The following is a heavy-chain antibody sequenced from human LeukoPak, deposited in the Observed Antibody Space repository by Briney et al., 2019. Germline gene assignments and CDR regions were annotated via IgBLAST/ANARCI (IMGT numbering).Heavy chain of an antibody. Sequence: GGSLRLSCAAPGFTFSSYWMSWVRQAPGKGLEWVANIKQDGSEKYYVDSVKGRFTISRDNAKNSLYLQMNSLRAEDTAVYYCARVRCGDCYYFDYWGQGTLVTVSS. J-gene: IGHJ4*02. CDR2: IKQDGSEK. CDR3: ARVRCGDCYYFDY. V-gene: IGHV3-7*01. D-gene: IGHD2-21*01. CDR1: GFTFSSYW.